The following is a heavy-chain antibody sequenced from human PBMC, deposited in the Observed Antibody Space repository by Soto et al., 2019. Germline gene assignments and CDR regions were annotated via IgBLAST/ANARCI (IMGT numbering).Heavy chain of an antibody. V-gene: IGHV3-53*01. CDR1: GFTVSSNY. D-gene: IGHD3-22*01. Sequence: HPGGSLRLSCAASGFTVSSNYINWVRQAPGKGLEWVSVIYIGGSTYYADSVKGRFTISRDNAKNTLYLQMNSLRAEDTAVYYCARDAFDSSGYQTPFDIWGQGTMVTVSS. J-gene: IGHJ3*02. CDR3: ARDAFDSSGYQTPFDI. CDR2: IYIGGST.